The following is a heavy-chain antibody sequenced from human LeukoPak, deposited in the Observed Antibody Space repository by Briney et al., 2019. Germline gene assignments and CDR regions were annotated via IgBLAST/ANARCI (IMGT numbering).Heavy chain of an antibody. Sequence: TGGSLRLSCAASGFTFSSYAMSWVRQAPGKGLEWVSAISGSGGSTYYADSVKGRFTISRDNSKNTLYLQMNSLRAEDTAVYYCAKAYGSGSHVPNDYWGQGTLVTVSS. CDR3: AKAYGSGSHVPNDY. CDR2: ISGSGGST. D-gene: IGHD3-10*01. J-gene: IGHJ4*02. CDR1: GFTFSSYA. V-gene: IGHV3-23*01.